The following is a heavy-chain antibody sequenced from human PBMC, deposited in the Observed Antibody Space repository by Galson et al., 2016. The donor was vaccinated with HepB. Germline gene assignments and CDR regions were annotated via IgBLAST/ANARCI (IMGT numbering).Heavy chain of an antibody. J-gene: IGHJ6*03. V-gene: IGHV4-39*01. CDR1: GDSISSSSYY. Sequence: SETLSLTCTVSGDSISSSSYYWGWIRQPPGRGLEWIGTIYYSGNTYYNPSLKSRVTIDTDTSKNQFSLKLSSVTATDTAVYYCATCKYGRYMDVWGKGTPVTVS. CDR2: IYYSGNT. CDR3: ATCKYGRYMDV. D-gene: IGHD4-17*01.